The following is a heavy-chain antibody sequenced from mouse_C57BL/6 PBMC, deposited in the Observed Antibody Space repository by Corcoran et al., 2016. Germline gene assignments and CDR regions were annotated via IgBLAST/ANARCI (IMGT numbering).Heavy chain of an antibody. CDR1: GYTFTSYG. V-gene: IGHV1-81*01. CDR2: IYPRSGNT. CDR3: ARDEAYDSYWYFDV. J-gene: IGHJ1*03. Sequence: QVQLQQSGAELARPGASVKLSCKASGYTFTSYGISWVKQRTGQGLEWIGEIYPRSGNTYYNEKFKGKATLTADKSSSTAYMELRSLTSEDSAVYFCARDEAYDSYWYFDVWGTGTTVTVSS. D-gene: IGHD2-12*01.